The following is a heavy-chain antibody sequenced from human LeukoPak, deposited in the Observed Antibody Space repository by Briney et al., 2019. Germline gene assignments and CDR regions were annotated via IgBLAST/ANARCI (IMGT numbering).Heavy chain of an antibody. D-gene: IGHD3-10*01. V-gene: IGHV3-74*01. Sequence: GGSLRLSCAASGFTFSSYWMHWVRQAPGKGLVGVSRINSDGSSTSYAGSVKGRFTISRDNAKNTLYLQMNSLRAEDTAVYYCARGRDYYGSGDNWFDPWGRGTLVTVSS. J-gene: IGHJ5*02. CDR3: ARGRDYYGSGDNWFDP. CDR1: GFTFSSYW. CDR2: INSDGSST.